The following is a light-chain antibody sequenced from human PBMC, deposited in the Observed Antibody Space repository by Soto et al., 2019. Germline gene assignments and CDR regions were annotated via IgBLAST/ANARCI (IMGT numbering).Light chain of an antibody. CDR2: ELI. CDR1: SSDVGGYNY. Sequence: QSALTQPASVSGSPGQSITISCTGTSSDVGGYNYVSWYQQHPGKAPKLIIYELINRPSGVSNRFSGSKSGNTASLTISGLHAEDEDDYYCNSYTSKSTGVFGTGTKLTVL. CDR3: NSYTSKSTGV. V-gene: IGLV2-14*01. J-gene: IGLJ1*01.